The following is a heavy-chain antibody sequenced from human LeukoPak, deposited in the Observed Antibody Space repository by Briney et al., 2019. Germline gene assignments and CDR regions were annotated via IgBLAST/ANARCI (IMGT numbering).Heavy chain of an antibody. Sequence: GGSLRLSCAASGFTFDDYAMHWVRQAPGKGLEWVSSISSSSSYIYYADSVKGRFTISRDNAKNSLYLQMNSLRAEDTAVYYCARSRDGYNFDYWGQGTLVTVSS. CDR1: GFTFDDYA. CDR2: ISSSSSYI. V-gene: IGHV3-21*01. CDR3: ARSRDGYNFDY. J-gene: IGHJ4*02. D-gene: IGHD5-24*01.